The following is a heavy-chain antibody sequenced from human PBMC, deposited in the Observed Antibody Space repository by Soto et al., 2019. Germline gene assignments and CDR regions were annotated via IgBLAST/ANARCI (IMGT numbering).Heavy chain of an antibody. CDR1: GGSISSDD. Sequence: PSETLSLTCPVSGGSISSDDWSWIRQPPGKGLEWIGYIYHSGSTYYNPSLKSRVTISVDKSKNQFSLKLSSVTAADTAVYYCAGWIQLQQYYYYGMDVWGQGTTVTVSS. V-gene: IGHV4-59*04. D-gene: IGHD5-18*01. CDR2: IYHSGST. J-gene: IGHJ6*02. CDR3: AGWIQLQQYYYYGMDV.